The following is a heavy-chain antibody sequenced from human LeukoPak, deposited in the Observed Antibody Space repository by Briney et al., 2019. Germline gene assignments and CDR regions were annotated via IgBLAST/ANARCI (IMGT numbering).Heavy chain of an antibody. CDR3: ARVGATYPHYYMDV. V-gene: IGHV4-61*02. Sequence: SETLSLACTVSGGSTSSGSYYWSWIQQPAGKGLEWIGRIYTSGSTNYNPSLKSRVTISVDTSKNQFSLKLTSVTAADTAVYYCARVGATYPHYYMDVWGKGTTVTVAS. CDR2: IYTSGST. D-gene: IGHD3-16*01. CDR1: GGSTSSGSYY. J-gene: IGHJ6*03.